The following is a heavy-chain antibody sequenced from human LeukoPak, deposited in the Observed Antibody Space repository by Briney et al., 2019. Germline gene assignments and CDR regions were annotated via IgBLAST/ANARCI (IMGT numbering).Heavy chain of an antibody. Sequence: PSETLSLTCTVSGGSISSSSYYWGWIRQPPGKGLEWIGSIYYSGSTYYNPSLKSRVTISVDTSKNQFSLKLSSATAADTAVYYCARHLRGGWPNSFDYWGQGTLVTVSS. V-gene: IGHV4-39*01. CDR2: IYYSGST. CDR3: ARHLRGGWPNSFDY. CDR1: GGSISSSSYY. D-gene: IGHD3-16*01. J-gene: IGHJ4*02.